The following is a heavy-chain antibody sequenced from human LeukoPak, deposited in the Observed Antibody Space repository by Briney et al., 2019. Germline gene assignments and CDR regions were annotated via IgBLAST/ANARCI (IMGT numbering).Heavy chain of an antibody. CDR2: ISYDGSNK. J-gene: IGHJ6*02. Sequence: PGGSLRLSCAASGFTFSSYGMRWVRQAPGKGLEWVAVISYDGSNKYYADSAKGRFTISRDNSKNTLYLQMNSLRAEDTAVYYCAKDTYYYYGMDVWGQGTTVTVSS. V-gene: IGHV3-30*18. CDR1: GFTFSSYG. CDR3: AKDTYYYYGMDV.